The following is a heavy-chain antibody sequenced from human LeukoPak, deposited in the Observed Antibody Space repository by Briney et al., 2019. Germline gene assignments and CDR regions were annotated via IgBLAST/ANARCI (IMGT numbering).Heavy chain of an antibody. Sequence: GGSLRLSCAASGFTFSSYAMSWVRQAPWKGLEWVSAISGSGGCTYYADSVKGRFTISRDNSKNTLYLQMNSLRAEDTAVYYCALVVVRYYFDYWGQGTLVTVSS. J-gene: IGHJ4*02. CDR2: ISGSGGCT. CDR1: GFTFSSYA. V-gene: IGHV3-23*01. D-gene: IGHD2-2*01. CDR3: ALVVVRYYFDY.